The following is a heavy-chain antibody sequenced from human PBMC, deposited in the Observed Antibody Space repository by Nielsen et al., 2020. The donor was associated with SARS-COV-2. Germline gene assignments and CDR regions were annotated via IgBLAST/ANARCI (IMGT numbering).Heavy chain of an antibody. V-gene: IGHV1-18*01. D-gene: IGHD6-19*01. CDR3: ARGYSSGWSFDY. CDR2: ISAYNGNT. J-gene: IGHJ4*02. CDR1: GYTFTSYG. Sequence: ASVKVSCKASGYTFTSYGISWVRQAPGQGLEWMGWISAYNGNTNYAQKLQGRVTMTTDTSTSTVYMELSSLRSEDTAVYYCARGYSSGWSFDYWGQGTLVTVSS.